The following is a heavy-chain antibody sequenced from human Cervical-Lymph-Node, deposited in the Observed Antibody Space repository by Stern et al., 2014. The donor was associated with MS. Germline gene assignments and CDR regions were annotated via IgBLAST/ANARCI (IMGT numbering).Heavy chain of an antibody. D-gene: IGHD4-17*01. J-gene: IGHJ4*02. CDR3: ARGVAHGELDY. V-gene: IGHV3-13*01. CDR2: IDSSGGT. Sequence: VQLVESGGGLVQPGGSLRLSCAVSGFTFTTYDMHWVRQTSGKGLEWVSTIDSSGGTFYPASVKGRFTISRDNAKNSFYLQMNSLRAGDTAVYYCARGVAHGELDYWGPGTLVTVSS. CDR1: GFTFTTYD.